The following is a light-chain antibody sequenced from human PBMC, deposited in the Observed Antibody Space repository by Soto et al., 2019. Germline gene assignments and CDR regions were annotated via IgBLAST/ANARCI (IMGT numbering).Light chain of an antibody. CDR1: QDISNY. V-gene: IGKV1-33*01. J-gene: IGKJ3*01. Sequence: DIPMTQSPSSLSASVGDRVTITCQASQDISNYLNWYQQKPGKAPKLLIYDASNLETGVPSRFSGSGSGTEFTFPISSLQPEDIATYYCQQYDSLPFAFGPGTKVDIK. CDR3: QQYDSLPFA. CDR2: DAS.